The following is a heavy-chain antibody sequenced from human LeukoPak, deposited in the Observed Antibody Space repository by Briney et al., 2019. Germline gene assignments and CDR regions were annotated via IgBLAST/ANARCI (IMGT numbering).Heavy chain of an antibody. V-gene: IGHV1-8*01. Sequence: ASVKVSCKASGYTFTSYDINWVRQATGQGLEWMGWMNPNSGNTGYAQKFQGRVTMTRNTSISTAYMELSSLRSEDTAVYYCARTDYDYVWGSYRCYYYYMDVWGKGTTVTVSS. D-gene: IGHD3-16*02. CDR3: ARTDYDYVWGSYRCYYYYMDV. CDR2: MNPNSGNT. J-gene: IGHJ6*03. CDR1: GYTFTSYD.